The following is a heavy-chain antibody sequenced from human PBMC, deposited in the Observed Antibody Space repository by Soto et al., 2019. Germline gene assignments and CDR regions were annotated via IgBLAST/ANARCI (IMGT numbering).Heavy chain of an antibody. J-gene: IGHJ4*02. Sequence: QVQLVESGGGVVQPGRSLRLSCAASGFTFSSYAMHWVRQAPGKGLEWVAVISSDGSNKYCPDSVKGRFTISRDSSKNTLYLQVNSLRAEDTAVYYCAREGPKYYYDCSGGHFDSWGQGTLVTVSS. CDR1: GFTFSSYA. CDR3: AREGPKYYYDCSGGHFDS. D-gene: IGHD3-22*01. CDR2: ISSDGSNK. V-gene: IGHV3-30-3*01.